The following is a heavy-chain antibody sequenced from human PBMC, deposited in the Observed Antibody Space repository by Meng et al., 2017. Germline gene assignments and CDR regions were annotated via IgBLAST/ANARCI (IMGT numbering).Heavy chain of an antibody. D-gene: IGHD2-15*01. J-gene: IGHJ4*02. CDR3: ARVVAATTLFLDY. Sequence: QVEPEAAGPALAQPSGTLSLPCAVSGGSISSSNWWSWVRQPPGKGLEWIGEIYHSGNTNYNPSLKSRVTISVDKSKNQFSLKLSSVTAADTAVYYCARVVAATTLFLDYWGQGTLVTVSS. CDR1: GGSISSSNW. V-gene: IGHV4-4*02. CDR2: IYHSGNT.